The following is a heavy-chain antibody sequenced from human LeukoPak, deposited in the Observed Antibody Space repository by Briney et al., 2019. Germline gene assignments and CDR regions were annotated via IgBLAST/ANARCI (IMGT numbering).Heavy chain of an antibody. D-gene: IGHD2-21*02. CDR1: GGSFSGYY. J-gene: IGHJ6*02. Sequence: SETLSLTCAVYGGSFSGYYWSWIRQPPGKGLEWIGYIYYSGSTNYNPSLKSRVTISVDTSKNQFSLKLSSVTAADTAVYYCARTYCGGDCFNYYYGMDVWGQGTTVTVSS. CDR3: ARTYCGGDCFNYYYGMDV. V-gene: IGHV4-59*08. CDR2: IYYSGST.